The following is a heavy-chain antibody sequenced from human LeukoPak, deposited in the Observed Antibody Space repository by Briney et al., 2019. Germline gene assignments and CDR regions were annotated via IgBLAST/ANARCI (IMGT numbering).Heavy chain of an antibody. CDR2: INPNSGGT. V-gene: IGHV1-2*06. Sequence: ASVKVSCKASGYTLNGYYMRWVRQAPEQGLERMGQINPNSGGTNYAQKYQGRVTMTRDTSISTAYMELCRLISNDTAVYYCARDLTMVRGVIITWAGSDDALDIWGQGTMVTVSS. CDR1: GYTLNGYY. J-gene: IGHJ3*02. D-gene: IGHD3-10*01. CDR3: ARDLTMVRGVIITWAGSDDALDI.